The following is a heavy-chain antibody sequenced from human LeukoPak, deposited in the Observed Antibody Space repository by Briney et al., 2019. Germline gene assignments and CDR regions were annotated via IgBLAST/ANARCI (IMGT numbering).Heavy chain of an antibody. D-gene: IGHD6-13*01. Sequence: PSETLSLTCAVYGGSFSGYYWSWIRQPPGKGLEWIGEINHSGSTNYNPSLKSRVTISVDTSKNQFSLKLSSVTAADTAVYYCARHRQGGIYSSSWYGFDYWGQGTLVTVSS. CDR3: ARHRQGGIYSSSWYGFDY. CDR2: INHSGST. CDR1: GGSFSGYY. V-gene: IGHV4-34*01. J-gene: IGHJ4*02.